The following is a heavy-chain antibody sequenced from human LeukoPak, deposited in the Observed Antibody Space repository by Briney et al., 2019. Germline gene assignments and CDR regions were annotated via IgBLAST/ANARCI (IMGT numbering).Heavy chain of an antibody. CDR1: GGSISSGDYY. Sequence: SETLSLTCTVSGGSISSGDYYWSWIRQPPGKGLEWIGYIYYSGSTYYNPSLKSRVTILVDTSKNQFSLKLSSVTAADTAVYYCARGITAQEPFDYWGQGTLVTVSS. V-gene: IGHV4-30-4*08. CDR3: ARGITAQEPFDY. CDR2: IYYSGST. D-gene: IGHD1-20*01. J-gene: IGHJ4*02.